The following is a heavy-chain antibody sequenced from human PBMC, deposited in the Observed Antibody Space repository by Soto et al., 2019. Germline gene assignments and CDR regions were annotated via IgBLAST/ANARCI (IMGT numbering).Heavy chain of an antibody. V-gene: IGHV4-39*01. CDR3: ARRGSASWSNWFDS. Sequence: SLTFSVSGGSITSTIDYWGWIRQSPGKCLEWIGKIYDDGSTFYNPSLKSRVTISVDTSKRQFSLRVSSVTAADTAVYYCARRGSASWSNWFDSWGHGTLVTVSS. J-gene: IGHJ5*01. D-gene: IGHD2-2*01. CDR2: IYDDGST. CDR1: GGSITSTIDY.